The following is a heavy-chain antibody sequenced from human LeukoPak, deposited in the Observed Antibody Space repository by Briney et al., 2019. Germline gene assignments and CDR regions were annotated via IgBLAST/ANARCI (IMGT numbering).Heavy chain of an antibody. V-gene: IGHV4-39*07. J-gene: IGHJ4*02. CDR2: IYYSGSS. D-gene: IGHD1-1*01. Sequence: WVRQAPGKGLEWIGSIYYSGSSYYNPSLKSRVTISVDTSNNHFSLKLSSVTAADTAVYYCARDRGTWNDDGFDYWGQGTLVTVSS. CDR3: ARDRGTWNDDGFDY.